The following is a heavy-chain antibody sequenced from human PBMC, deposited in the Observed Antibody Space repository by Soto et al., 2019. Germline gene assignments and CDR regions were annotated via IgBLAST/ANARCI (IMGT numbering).Heavy chain of an antibody. Sequence: PSETLSLTCTVSGGSISSGGYYWSWIRQHPGKGLEWIGYIYYSGSTYYNPSLKSRVTISVDTSKNQFSLKLSSVTAADTAVYYCARDTIPKNSGYENHYYYYGMDVWGQGTTVTVSS. CDR3: ARDTIPKNSGYENHYYYYGMDV. D-gene: IGHD5-12*01. V-gene: IGHV4-31*03. J-gene: IGHJ6*02. CDR2: IYYSGST. CDR1: GGSISSGGYY.